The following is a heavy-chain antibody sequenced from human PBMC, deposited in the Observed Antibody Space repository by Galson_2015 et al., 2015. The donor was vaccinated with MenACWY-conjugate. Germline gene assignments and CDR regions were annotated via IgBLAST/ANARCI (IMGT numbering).Heavy chain of an antibody. V-gene: IGHV3-48*02. J-gene: IGHJ1*01. CDR1: GFTFSTSS. Sequence: SLRLAGAASGFTFSTSSMNWVRQAPGKGLEWVSYIRSVRDTIYYAASVKGRCTISIDNAKDSLFLQMNSLRDEDTAVYYCAREGGNWNVQYFQQWGQGTLVTVSS. D-gene: IGHD1-20*01. CDR3: AREGGNWNVQYFQQ. CDR2: IRSVRDTI.